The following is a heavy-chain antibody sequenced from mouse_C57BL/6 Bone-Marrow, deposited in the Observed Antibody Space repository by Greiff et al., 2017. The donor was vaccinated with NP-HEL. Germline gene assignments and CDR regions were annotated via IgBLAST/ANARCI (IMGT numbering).Heavy chain of an antibody. V-gene: IGHV1-62-2*01. D-gene: IGHD2-4*01. Sequence: VQLQQSGAELVKPGASVKLSCKASGYTFTEYTIHWVKQRSGQGLEWIGWFYPGSGSIKYNEKFKDKATLTADKSSSTVYMELSRLTSEDSAVYVCARHEENYDYDDYAMDYWGQGTSVTVSS. CDR3: ARHEENYDYDDYAMDY. CDR1: GYTFTEYT. CDR2: FYPGSGSI. J-gene: IGHJ4*01.